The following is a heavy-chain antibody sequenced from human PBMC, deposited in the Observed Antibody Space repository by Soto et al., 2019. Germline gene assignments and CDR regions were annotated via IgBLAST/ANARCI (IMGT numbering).Heavy chain of an antibody. J-gene: IGHJ4*02. CDR1: GYTFTSYG. V-gene: IGHV1-18*01. CDR2: ISADNGNT. D-gene: IGHD6-19*01. CDR3: ARDRGVAGDY. Sequence: QVQLVQSGAEVKKPGASVKVSCKASGYTFTSYGISWVRQAPGQGLEWMGWISADNGNTNYAQKLQGRVTMTTVTSTSTAYRELSRPTCDATDAEYGARDRGVAGDYWGQGALVTVS.